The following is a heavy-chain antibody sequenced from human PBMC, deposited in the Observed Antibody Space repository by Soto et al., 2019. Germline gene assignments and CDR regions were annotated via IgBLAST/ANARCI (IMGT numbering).Heavy chain of an antibody. CDR3: AKENLRYGDYSPIDY. D-gene: IGHD4-17*01. V-gene: IGHV3-23*01. CDR1: GFTFSNYA. Sequence: EVQLLESGGFLVQPGGSLRLSCAASGFTFSNYAMSWVRQAPVKGLEWATAIGGSGISTYYADSVKGRFTISRDNSKNTLSLQMNSLNAEDTDIYYCAKENLRYGDYSPIDYWGQGTLVTVSS. J-gene: IGHJ4*02. CDR2: IGGSGIST.